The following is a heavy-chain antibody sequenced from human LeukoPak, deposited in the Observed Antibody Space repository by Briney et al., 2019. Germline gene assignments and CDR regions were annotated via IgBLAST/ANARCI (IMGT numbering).Heavy chain of an antibody. CDR2: MWLDGTTK. J-gene: IGHJ4*02. CDR1: GFTFSNYR. Sequence: GGSLRLSCAASGFTFSNYRLHWVRQAPGKGLDWVAVMWLDGTTKLYADSVKDRFTVSRDNSKNTLYLHMNSLRAEDTAVYYCVRESGTAADGSALDYWGQGTLVTVSS. V-gene: IGHV3-33*08. CDR3: VRESGTAADGSALDY. D-gene: IGHD6-13*01.